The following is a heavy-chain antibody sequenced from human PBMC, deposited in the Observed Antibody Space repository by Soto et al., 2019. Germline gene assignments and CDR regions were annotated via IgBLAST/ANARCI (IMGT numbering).Heavy chain of an antibody. CDR3: AKGPIVGIDY. CDR2: ISYDGSNK. J-gene: IGHJ4*02. Sequence: GGCLGLFCAASGFTCRSSGMGWVRQAPGKGLEWVAVISYDGSNKYYADSVKGRFTISRDNSKNTLYLQMNSLRAEDTAVYYCAKGPIVGIDYWGQGTLVTVSS. CDR1: GFTCRSSG. D-gene: IGHD1-26*01. V-gene: IGHV3-30*18.